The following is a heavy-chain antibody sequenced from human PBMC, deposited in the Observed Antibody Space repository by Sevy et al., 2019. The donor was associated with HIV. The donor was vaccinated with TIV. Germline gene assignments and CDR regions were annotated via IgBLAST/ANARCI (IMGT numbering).Heavy chain of an antibody. V-gene: IGHV1-8*01. CDR2: MNPNSGQT. J-gene: IGHJ4*02. D-gene: IGHD3-10*01. CDR3: GRGIEAGIDY. Sequence: ASVKVSCTASGYTFTNLDINWVRQAPGQGLEWMGWMNPNSGQTSYALKFRDRVTMTRDTSIDTAHMELRSLRSDDTAVYYCGRGIEAGIDYWGQGSLVTVSS. CDR1: GYTFTNLD.